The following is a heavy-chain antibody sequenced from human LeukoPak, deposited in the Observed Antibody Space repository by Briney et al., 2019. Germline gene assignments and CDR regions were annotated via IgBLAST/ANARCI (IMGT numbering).Heavy chain of an antibody. CDR2: ISYDGSNK. CDR3: AKDYGNDFWSGYYYYFDY. J-gene: IGHJ4*02. D-gene: IGHD3-3*01. V-gene: IGHV3-30*18. CDR1: GFTFSSYG. Sequence: GGSLRLSCAASGFTFSSYGMHWVRQAPGKGLEWVAVISYDGSNKYYADSVKGRFTVSRDNSKNTLYLQMNSLRAEDTAVYYCAKDYGNDFWSGYYYYFDYWGQGTLVTVSS.